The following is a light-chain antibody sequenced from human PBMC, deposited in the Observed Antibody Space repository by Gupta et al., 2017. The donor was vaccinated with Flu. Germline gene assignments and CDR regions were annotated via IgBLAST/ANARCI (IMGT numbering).Light chain of an antibody. Sequence: SITISCTGTSSDVGGYNLVSWYQQHPGKAPKLMIHEVTKRPSGVSNRFSGSKSGNTASLTISGLQAEDEADYYCCSYASSSTLVLGGGTKLTVL. CDR2: EVT. CDR1: SSDVGGYNL. CDR3: CSYASSSTLV. J-gene: IGLJ2*01. V-gene: IGLV2-23*02.